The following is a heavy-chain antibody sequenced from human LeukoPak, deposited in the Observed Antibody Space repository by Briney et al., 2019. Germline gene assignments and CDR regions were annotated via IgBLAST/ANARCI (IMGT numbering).Heavy chain of an antibody. J-gene: IGHJ3*02. CDR3: ARDKMPYSGNGFDI. D-gene: IGHD1-26*01. Sequence: LPGGSLRLSCAASGFTVSSNYMSWVRQAPGKGLEWVSVIYSGGSTYYADSVKGGFTISRDNSKNTLYLQMNSLRAEDTAVYYCARDKMPYSGNGFDIWGQGTMVTVSS. V-gene: IGHV3-66*01. CDR2: IYSGGST. CDR1: GFTVSSNY.